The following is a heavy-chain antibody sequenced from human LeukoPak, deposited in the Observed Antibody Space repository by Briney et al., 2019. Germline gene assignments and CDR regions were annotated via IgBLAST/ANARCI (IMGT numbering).Heavy chain of an antibody. Sequence: GGSLRLSCAASGFTFSSYWMSWVRQAPGKGLEWVANIKQDGSEKYYVDSVKGRFTISRDNAKNSLYLQMNSLRAEDTAVYYCARVGDGGWGHYMDVWGKGTTVTVSS. CDR3: ARVGDGGWGHYMDV. D-gene: IGHD2-8*01. J-gene: IGHJ6*03. CDR1: GFTFSSYW. CDR2: IKQDGSEK. V-gene: IGHV3-7*01.